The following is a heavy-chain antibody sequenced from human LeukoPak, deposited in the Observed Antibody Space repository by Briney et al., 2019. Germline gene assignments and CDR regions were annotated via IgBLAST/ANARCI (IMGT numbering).Heavy chain of an antibody. CDR2: VNTNGRDT. Sequence: GGSLRLSCSASGFTSSSCAMHWVRQAPGKGLEFVSSVNTNGRDTYYADSVKGRFTISRDNSKDTLYLQMSSLRVEDTAVYYCVDSVEAAGITLGPFDIWGQGTTVTVSS. J-gene: IGHJ3*02. CDR1: GFTSSSCA. CDR3: VDSVEAAGITLGPFDI. V-gene: IGHV3-64D*09. D-gene: IGHD1-7*01.